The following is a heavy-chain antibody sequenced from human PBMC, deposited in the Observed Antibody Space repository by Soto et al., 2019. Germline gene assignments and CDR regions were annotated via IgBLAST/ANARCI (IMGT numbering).Heavy chain of an antibody. J-gene: IGHJ6*02. CDR3: ARLGCSSTSCYGSYYYGMDV. V-gene: IGHV5-51*01. Sequence: PGESLKISCKGSGHSFTSYWIGWVRQMPGKGLEWMGIIYPGDSDTRYSPSFQGQVTISADKSISTAYLQWSSLKASDTAMYYCARLGCSSTSCYGSYYYGMDVWGQGTTVTVSS. CDR1: GHSFTSYW. D-gene: IGHD2-2*01. CDR2: IYPGDSDT.